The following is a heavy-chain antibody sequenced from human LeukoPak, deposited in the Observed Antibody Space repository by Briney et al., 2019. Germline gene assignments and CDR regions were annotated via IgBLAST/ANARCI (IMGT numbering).Heavy chain of an antibody. CDR2: ISAYNGNT. Sequence: ASVKVSCKASGYTFTSYGISWVRQAPGQGLEWMGWISAYNGNTNYAQKLQGRVTMTTDTSTSTAYMELRSLRSDDTAVYYCARGGYCSSTSCYRLDYLDYWGQGTLVTVSS. J-gene: IGHJ4*02. CDR1: GYTFTSYG. D-gene: IGHD2-2*02. CDR3: ARGGYCSSTSCYRLDYLDY. V-gene: IGHV1-18*01.